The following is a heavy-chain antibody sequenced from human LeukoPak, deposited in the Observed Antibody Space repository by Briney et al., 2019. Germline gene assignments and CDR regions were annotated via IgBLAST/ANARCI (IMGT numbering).Heavy chain of an antibody. V-gene: IGHV1-2*02. CDR3: ARASYYYDSSGYPGYYFDY. CDR2: INPNSGGT. D-gene: IGHD3-22*01. J-gene: IGHJ4*02. CDR1: GYTFTSYY. Sequence: ASVKVSCKASGYTFTSYYMHWVRQAPGQGLEWMGWINPNSGGTNYAQKFQGRVTMTRDTSISTAYMELSRLRSDDTAVYYCARASYYYDSSGYPGYYFDYWGQGTLVTVSS.